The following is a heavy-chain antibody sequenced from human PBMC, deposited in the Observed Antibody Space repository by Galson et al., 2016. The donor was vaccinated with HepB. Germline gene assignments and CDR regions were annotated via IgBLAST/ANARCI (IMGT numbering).Heavy chain of an antibody. J-gene: IGHJ4*02. CDR2: IFYSGRT. CDR1: GGSISSGGYY. CDR3: VRGRGRTPFTGYALDY. D-gene: IGHD3-9*01. V-gene: IGHV4-31*03. Sequence: TLSLTCYVSGGSISSGGYYWSWIRQHPGKGLEWIGYIFYSGRTYYNPSLESRVIISVDTSKNQFSLNLTSVTAADTAVYYCVRGRGRTPFTGYALDYWGQGTLVTVSS.